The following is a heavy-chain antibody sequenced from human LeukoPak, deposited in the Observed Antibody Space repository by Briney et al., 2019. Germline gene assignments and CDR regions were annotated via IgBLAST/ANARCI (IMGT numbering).Heavy chain of an antibody. V-gene: IGHV4-31*03. CDR1: GGSISSGGYY. CDR2: IYYSGST. D-gene: IGHD6-19*01. Sequence: KPSQTLSLTCTVSGGSISSGGYYWSWIRQHPGKGLEWIGYIYYSGSTYYNPSLKSRVTISVDTSKNQFFLKLSSVTAADTAVYYCARSSVAGTLGFDYWGQGTLVTVSS. CDR3: ARSSVAGTLGFDY. J-gene: IGHJ4*02.